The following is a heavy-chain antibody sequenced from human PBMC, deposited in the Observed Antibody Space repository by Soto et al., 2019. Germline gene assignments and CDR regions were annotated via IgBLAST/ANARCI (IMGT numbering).Heavy chain of an antibody. D-gene: IGHD3-10*01. CDR1: GGSISSGDYY. Sequence: SETLSLTCTVSGGSISSGDYYWSWIRQPPGKGLEWIGYIYYSGSTYYNPSLKSRVTISVDTSKNQFSLKRSSVTAADTDVYYCARVSREIYYYGSGSHAFDIWGQGTMVTVSS. J-gene: IGHJ3*02. CDR3: ARVSREIYYYGSGSHAFDI. CDR2: IYYSGST. V-gene: IGHV4-30-4*01.